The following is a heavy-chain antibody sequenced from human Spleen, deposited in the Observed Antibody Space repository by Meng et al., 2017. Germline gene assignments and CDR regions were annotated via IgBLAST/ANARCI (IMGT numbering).Heavy chain of an antibody. J-gene: IGHJ4*02. CDR1: GFTFRSYA. CDR3: ARGLRYGFDY. V-gene: IGHV3-23*01. Sequence: EVQLLESGGALVQPGGSLRLSCAASGFTFRSYAMNWVRQAPGKGLEWVSTISTSGDSTYYADSVKGRFTISRDNSKNTLSLQLNSLRAEDTAVYYCARGLRYGFDYWGQGTLVTVSS. D-gene: IGHD1-1*01. CDR2: ISTSGDST.